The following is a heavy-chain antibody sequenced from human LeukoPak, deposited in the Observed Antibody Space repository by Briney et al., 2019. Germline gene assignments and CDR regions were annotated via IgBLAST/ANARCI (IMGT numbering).Heavy chain of an antibody. CDR3: ARIYVYNCNDGNDAFDI. D-gene: IGHD1-1*01. V-gene: IGHV5-51*01. CDR2: IYPGDSDT. J-gene: IGHJ3*02. Sequence: GESLKISCKGSGYSFTSYWIGWVRQMPGKGLEWMGIIYPGDSDTRYSPSFQGQVTISAAKSISTAYLQWSSLKASDTAMYYCARIYVYNCNDGNDAFDIWGQGTMVTVSS. CDR1: GYSFTSYW.